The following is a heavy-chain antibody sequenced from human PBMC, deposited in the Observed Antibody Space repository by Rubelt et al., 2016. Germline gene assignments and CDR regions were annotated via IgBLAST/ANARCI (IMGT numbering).Heavy chain of an antibody. Sequence: QVQLQESGPGLVKPSETLSLTRTVSGGSISSYYWSWIRQPAGKGLEWIGTVYYSGSTSYSPSLKSRVTISVDTSKNQFSPRLRLVPAADTALYDCAILPRPTGNLYFDSWGQVTLVTVSS. CDR3: AILPRPTGNLYFDS. CDR2: VYYSGST. CDR1: GGSISSYY. D-gene: IGHD1-1*01. V-gene: IGHV4-59*05. J-gene: IGHJ4*02.